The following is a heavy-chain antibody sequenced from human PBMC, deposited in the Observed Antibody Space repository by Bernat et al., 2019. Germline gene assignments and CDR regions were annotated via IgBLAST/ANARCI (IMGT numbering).Heavy chain of an antibody. J-gene: IGHJ5*02. CDR3: AKDRYGSGSCGWFDP. CDR1: GFTFSSYG. CDR2: ISYDGSNK. V-gene: IGHV3-30*18. D-gene: IGHD3-10*01. Sequence: QVQLVESGGGVVQPGRSLRLSCAASGFTFSSYGMHWVRQAPGKGLEWVAVISYDGSNKYYADSVKGRFTISRDNSKNTLYLQMNSLRAEDTAVYYCAKDRYGSGSCGWFDPWGQGTLVTVSS.